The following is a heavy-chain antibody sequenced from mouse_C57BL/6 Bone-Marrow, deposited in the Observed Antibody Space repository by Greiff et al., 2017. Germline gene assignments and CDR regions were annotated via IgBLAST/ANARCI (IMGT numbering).Heavy chain of an antibody. CDR1: GYTFTSYW. CDR2: IHPSDSDT. CDR3: AIRARLRDYYAMDY. D-gene: IGHD2-2*01. V-gene: IGHV1-74*01. J-gene: IGHJ4*01. Sequence: QVQLQQPGAELVKPGASVKVSCKASGYTFTSYWMHWVKQRPGQGLEWIGRIHPSDSDTNYNQKFKGKATLTVDKSSSTAYMQLSSLTSEDSAFYDCAIRARLRDYYAMDYWGQGTSVTVSS.